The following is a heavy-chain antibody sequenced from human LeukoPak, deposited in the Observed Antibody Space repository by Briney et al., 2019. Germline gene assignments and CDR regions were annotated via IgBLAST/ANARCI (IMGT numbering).Heavy chain of an antibody. Sequence: SVKVSCKASGGTFSSYTISWVRQAPGQGPEWMGRIIPILGIANYAQKFQGRVTITADKSTSTAYMELSSLRSEDTAVYYCACELAATLDYWGQGTLVTVSS. J-gene: IGHJ4*02. CDR1: GGTFSSYT. CDR2: IIPILGIA. V-gene: IGHV1-69*02. CDR3: ACELAATLDY. D-gene: IGHD2-15*01.